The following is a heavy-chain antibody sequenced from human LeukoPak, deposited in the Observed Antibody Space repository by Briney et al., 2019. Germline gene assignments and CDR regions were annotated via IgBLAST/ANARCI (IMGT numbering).Heavy chain of an antibody. CDR3: ARHGLTTVTTRMGNWFDP. CDR1: GYSFISYW. V-gene: IGHV5-51*01. D-gene: IGHD4-11*01. Sequence: GESLKISCKGSGYSFISYWIGWVRQMPGKGLEWMGIIYPGDSDTRYSPSFQGQVTISADKSISTAYLQWSSLKASDTAMYYCARHGLTTVTTRMGNWFDPWGQGALVTVSS. J-gene: IGHJ5*02. CDR2: IYPGDSDT.